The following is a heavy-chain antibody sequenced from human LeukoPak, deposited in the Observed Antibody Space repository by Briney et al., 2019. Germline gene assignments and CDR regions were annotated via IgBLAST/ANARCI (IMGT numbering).Heavy chain of an antibody. Sequence: SETLSLTCTVSGGSISSYYWSWIRQPPGKGLEWIGYIYYSGSTNYNPSLKSRVTISVDTSKIQFSLKLSSVTAADTAVYYCARVPYSSGWYWFDPWGQGTLVTVSS. CDR2: IYYSGST. D-gene: IGHD6-19*01. CDR1: GGSISSYY. CDR3: ARVPYSSGWYWFDP. V-gene: IGHV4-59*01. J-gene: IGHJ5*02.